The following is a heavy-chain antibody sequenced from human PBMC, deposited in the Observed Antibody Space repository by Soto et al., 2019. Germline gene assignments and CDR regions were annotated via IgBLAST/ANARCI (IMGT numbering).Heavy chain of an antibody. Sequence: PSETLSLTCAVYVGSFSGYYWSWIRQPPGKGLEWIGEINHSGSTNYNPSLKSRVTISVDTSKNQFSLKLSSVTAADTAVYYCARASPSPASSGYYDYWGQGTLVTVSS. CDR3: ARASPSPASSGYYDY. J-gene: IGHJ4*02. D-gene: IGHD3-22*01. CDR2: INHSGST. V-gene: IGHV4-34*01. CDR1: VGSFSGYY.